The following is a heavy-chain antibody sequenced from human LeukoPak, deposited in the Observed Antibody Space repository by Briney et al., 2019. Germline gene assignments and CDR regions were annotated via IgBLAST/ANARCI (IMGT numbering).Heavy chain of an antibody. Sequence: PGRSLRLSCAASGFTFDDYAMHWVRQAPGQGLEWVSGISWNSGSIGYADFAKGRFTISRHNAKNSLYLQMNSLRAEDTALYYCAKDILPGGDYRGSWFDPWGQGTLVTVSS. CDR1: GFTFDDYA. CDR2: ISWNSGSI. J-gene: IGHJ5*02. D-gene: IGHD4-17*01. V-gene: IGHV3-9*01. CDR3: AKDILPGGDYRGSWFDP.